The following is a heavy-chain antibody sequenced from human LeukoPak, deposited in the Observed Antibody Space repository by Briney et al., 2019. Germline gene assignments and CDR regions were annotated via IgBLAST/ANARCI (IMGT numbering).Heavy chain of an antibody. CDR3: ARSLTYDFWSGYQSPFWFDP. CDR2: IXSGGST. D-gene: IGHD3-3*01. V-gene: IGHV3-53*05. Sequence: XIXSGGSTYYADSVKGRFTISRDNSKNTLYLQMNSLRAEDTAVYYCARSLTYDFWSGYQSPFWFDPWGQGTLVTVSS. J-gene: IGHJ5*02.